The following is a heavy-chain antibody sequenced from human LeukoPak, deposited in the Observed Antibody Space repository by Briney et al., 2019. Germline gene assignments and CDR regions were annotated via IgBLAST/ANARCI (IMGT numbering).Heavy chain of an antibody. J-gene: IGHJ4*02. D-gene: IGHD6-19*01. CDR3: ARAVAALDY. CDR2: IKQDGSEK. V-gene: IGHV3-7*03. Sequence: GGSLRLSCEASGFTFSSYGMSWVRQAPGKGLEWVANIKQDGSEKYYVDSVKGRFTISRDNAKNSLYLQMNSLRAEDTAVYYCARAVAALDYWGQGTLVTVSS. CDR1: GFTFSSYG.